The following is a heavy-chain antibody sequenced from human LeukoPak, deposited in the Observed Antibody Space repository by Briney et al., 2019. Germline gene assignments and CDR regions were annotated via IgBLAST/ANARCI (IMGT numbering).Heavy chain of an antibody. V-gene: IGHV3-20*04. CDR1: GFTFDDYG. CDR2: ITWSGGST. D-gene: IGHD3-10*01. CDR3: ARDLLRFGELWENWFDP. Sequence: GGSHRLSCAASGFTFDDYGMNWVRQAPGKGLEWVSGITWSGGSTGYTDSVKGRFTISRDNAKNSLYLQMNSLRAEDTALYYCARDLLRFGELWENWFDPWGQGTLVTVSS. J-gene: IGHJ5*02.